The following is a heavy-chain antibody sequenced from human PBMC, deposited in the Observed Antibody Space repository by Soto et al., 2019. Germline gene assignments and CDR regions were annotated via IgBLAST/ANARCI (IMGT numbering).Heavy chain of an antibody. CDR1: GGSISSYY. V-gene: IGHV4-59*01. CDR3: ARASSLYCSGGSCYYFDY. D-gene: IGHD2-15*01. J-gene: IGHJ4*02. Sequence: QVQLQESGPGLVKPSETLSLTYTVSGGSISSYYWSWIRQPPGKGLEWIGYISYSGSTNYNPSLKSRVTISVDTSKNQFSLKLSSVTAADTAVYYCARASSLYCSGGSCYYFDYWGQGTLVTVSS. CDR2: ISYSGST.